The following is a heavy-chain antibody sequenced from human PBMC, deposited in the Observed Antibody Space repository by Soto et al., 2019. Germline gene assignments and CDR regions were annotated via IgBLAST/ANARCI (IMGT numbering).Heavy chain of an antibody. D-gene: IGHD6-13*01. CDR1: GFTFSDYY. Sequence: LRLSCAASGFTFSDYYMSWIRQAPGKGLEWVSYISSGASDIYYADSVKGRFTISRDNAKNSLYLQMNSLRAEDTAVYYCARDRLAAAPRGFDPWGQGTLVTVSS. V-gene: IGHV3-11*01. CDR3: ARDRLAAAPRGFDP. J-gene: IGHJ5*02. CDR2: ISSGASDI.